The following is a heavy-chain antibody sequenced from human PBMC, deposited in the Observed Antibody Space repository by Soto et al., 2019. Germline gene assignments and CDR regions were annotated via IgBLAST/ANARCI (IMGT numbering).Heavy chain of an antibody. CDR2: IAYDGNEK. V-gene: IGHV3-30*18. CDR1: GFTFKTHA. J-gene: IGHJ6*02. D-gene: IGHD1-26*01. CDR3: GKDVGDYVPYYYGVDV. Sequence: QVQLVESGGGVVQPGTSLRLSCAASGFTFKTHAMHWVRQAPGKGLEWMAVIAYDGNEKFYADSVKGRFTISRDNSKHALYLQINTLRNADTAVYYCGKDVGDYVPYYYGVDVWGQGTTVTVSS.